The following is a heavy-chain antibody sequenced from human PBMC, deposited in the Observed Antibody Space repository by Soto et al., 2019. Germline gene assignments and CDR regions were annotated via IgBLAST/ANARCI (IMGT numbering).Heavy chain of an antibody. Sequence: QGQLVESGGGVVQPGRSLRLSCAASGFNFSYYGMHWVRQAPGKGLEWVAVIWYDGSNKYYADSVKGRFTISRDNSTNTLYLQMNSLRAEDTAVYYCARKGDGMDGWGQGTTVTVSS. CDR3: ARKGDGMDG. CDR2: IWYDGSNK. J-gene: IGHJ6*02. CDR1: GFNFSYYG. D-gene: IGHD3-16*01. V-gene: IGHV3-33*01.